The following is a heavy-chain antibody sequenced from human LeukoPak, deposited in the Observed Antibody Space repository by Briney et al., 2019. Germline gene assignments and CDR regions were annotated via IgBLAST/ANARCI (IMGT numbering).Heavy chain of an antibody. D-gene: IGHD1-14*01. CDR3: ASTPGY. Sequence: GGSLRLSCAASGFTFSSYWMSWVRQAPGKGLEWVSVIYSGGSTYYADFVKGRFTISRDNSKNTLYLQMNSLRAEDTAVYYCASTPGYWGQGTLVTVSS. CDR2: IYSGGST. J-gene: IGHJ4*02. CDR1: GFTFSSYW. V-gene: IGHV3-53*01.